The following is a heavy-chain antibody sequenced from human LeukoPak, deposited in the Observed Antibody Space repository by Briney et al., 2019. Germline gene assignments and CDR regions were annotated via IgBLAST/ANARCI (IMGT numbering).Heavy chain of an antibody. CDR1: GFTFRIYA. V-gene: IGHV4-34*01. Sequence: GSLRLSCAGSGFTFRIYAMSWVRQAPGKGLEWIGEVNLQGSTNYNPSLMGRVAIAVDTSENHISLQLTSVTAADTAVYYCAREGGPYRPLDYSGQGTLVTVSS. CDR3: AREGGPYRPLDY. CDR2: VNLQGST. J-gene: IGHJ4*02.